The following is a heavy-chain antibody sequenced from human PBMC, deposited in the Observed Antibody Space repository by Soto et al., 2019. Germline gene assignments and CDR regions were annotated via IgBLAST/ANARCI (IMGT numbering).Heavy chain of an antibody. CDR3: AKDLGTRYCSSTSCSQTYSYYYYGMDV. D-gene: IGHD2-2*01. CDR2: ISYDGSNK. J-gene: IGHJ6*02. Sequence: GGSLRLSCAASGFTFSSYGMHWVRQAPGKGLEWVAVISYDGSNKYYADSVKGRFTISRDNSKNTLYLQMNSLRAEDTAVYYCAKDLGTRYCSSTSCSQTYSYYYYGMDVWGQGTTVTVSS. V-gene: IGHV3-30*18. CDR1: GFTFSSYG.